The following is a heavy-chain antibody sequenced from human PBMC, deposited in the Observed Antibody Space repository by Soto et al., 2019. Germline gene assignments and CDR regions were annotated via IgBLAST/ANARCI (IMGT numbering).Heavy chain of an antibody. CDR3: ARGPNTAVAGRFDY. CDR2: ITGGSTM. V-gene: IGHV3-48*02. D-gene: IGHD6-19*01. J-gene: IGHJ4*02. Sequence: GGSLRLSCAASGFTFSSYSMNWVRQAPGKGLECVSYITGGSTMYYADSVKGRVTVSRDNAENSLYLQMNSLRDEDTAVYYCARGPNTAVAGRFDYWGQGTLVTVSS. CDR1: GFTFSSYS.